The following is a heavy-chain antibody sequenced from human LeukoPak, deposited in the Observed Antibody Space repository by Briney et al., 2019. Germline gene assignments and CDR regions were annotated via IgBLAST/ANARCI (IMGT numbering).Heavy chain of an antibody. CDR2: ISSGSSYI. CDR3: ARDPAISAAGPDGGSGY. V-gene: IGHV3-21*01. J-gene: IGHJ4*02. CDR1: GFTFSSYS. D-gene: IGHD6-13*01. Sequence: GGSLRLSCAASGFTFSSYSMNWVRQAPGKGLEWVLSISSGSSYIYYADSVKGRFTISRDNAKKSLYLQMNSLRAEDTAVYYCARDPAISAAGPDGGSGYWGQGTLVTVSS.